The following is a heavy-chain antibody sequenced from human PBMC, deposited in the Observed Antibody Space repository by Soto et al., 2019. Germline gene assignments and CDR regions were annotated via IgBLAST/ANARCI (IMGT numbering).Heavy chain of an antibody. CDR2: IYYSGST. D-gene: IGHD4-17*01. J-gene: IGHJ4*02. CDR3: ARLYGDYVIIDY. V-gene: IGHV4-59*01. Sequence: SETLSLTCTVSGGSISPYYWSWMRQPPGKGLEWIGHIYYSGSTKYNPSLKSRVTISVDTSKNQSSLKLRYVTAADTAVYYCARLYGDYVIIDYWGQGTLVTVSS. CDR1: GGSISPYY.